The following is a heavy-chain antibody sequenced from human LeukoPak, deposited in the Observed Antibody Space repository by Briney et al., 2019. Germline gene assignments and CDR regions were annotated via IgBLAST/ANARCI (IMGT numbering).Heavy chain of an antibody. V-gene: IGHV4-59*01. D-gene: IGHD2-2*02. Sequence: SETLSLTCTVSGGSISSYYWSWIRQPPGKGLEWIGYIYYSGSTNYNPSLKSRVTISVDTSKNQFSLKLSSVTAADTAVYYCARELGCSSTSCYTRYMDVWGKGTTVTVSS. J-gene: IGHJ6*03. CDR1: GGSISSYY. CDR2: IYYSGST. CDR3: ARELGCSSTSCYTRYMDV.